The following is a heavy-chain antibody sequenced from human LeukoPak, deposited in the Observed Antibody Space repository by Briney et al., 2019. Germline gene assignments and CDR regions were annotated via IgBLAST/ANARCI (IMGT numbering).Heavy chain of an antibody. J-gene: IGHJ3*01. D-gene: IGHD4-17*01. CDR2: MSYDGSNK. CDR3: AREMNYGSQGSPVGFDV. Sequence: PGGSLTLSCAASGFTFSYYALHWVRQAPGKGQEWVSVMSYDGSNKQYADSVKGRFTISRDNSKHTLYLEMNGLRPEDTAVYYCAREMNYGSQGSPVGFDVWGQGTLVIVSS. CDR1: GFTFSYYA. V-gene: IGHV3-30*04.